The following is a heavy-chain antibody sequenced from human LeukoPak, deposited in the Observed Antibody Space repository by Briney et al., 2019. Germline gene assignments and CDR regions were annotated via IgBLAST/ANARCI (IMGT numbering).Heavy chain of an antibody. CDR3: ARGDTTMRYPMDV. Sequence: ASVKVSCKASGYIFTDYYMHWVRQAPGQRLEWLGWINPKSGGTNYPQRFQGSVTMTRDTSISTAYLGLRRLRSDDTAVYYCARGDTTMRYPMDVWGKGTTVTVSS. V-gene: IGHV1-2*02. CDR1: GYIFTDYY. D-gene: IGHD5-18*01. J-gene: IGHJ6*04. CDR2: INPKSGGT.